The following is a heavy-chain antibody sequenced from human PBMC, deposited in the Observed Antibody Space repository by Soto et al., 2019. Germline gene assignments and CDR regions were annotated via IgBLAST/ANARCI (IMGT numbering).Heavy chain of an antibody. CDR1: GGSISSSSYY. CDR2: IYYSGST. V-gene: IGHV4-39*01. D-gene: IGHD2-8*01. Sequence: PSETLSLTCTVSGGSISSSSYYWGWIRQPPGKGLEWIGSIYYSGSTYYNPSLKSRVTISVDTPKNQFSLKLSSVTAADTAVYYCARALGYCTNGVCYVFDYWGQGTLVTVSS. J-gene: IGHJ4*02. CDR3: ARALGYCTNGVCYVFDY.